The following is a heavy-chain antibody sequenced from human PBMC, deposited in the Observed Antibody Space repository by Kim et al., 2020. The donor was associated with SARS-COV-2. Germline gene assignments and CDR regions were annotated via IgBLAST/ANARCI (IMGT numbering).Heavy chain of an antibody. Sequence: SQTLSLTCTVSSGSISNYYWSWIRQPPGKGLEWIGYIYYSGSTNYNPSLKSRVTISMDTSKSQLSLRLSSVTAADTAVYYCARGSEGYSSGWYKYWGQGNLVTVSS. D-gene: IGHD6-19*01. J-gene: IGHJ4*02. CDR1: SGSISNYY. CDR2: IYYSGST. CDR3: ARGSEGYSSGWYKY. V-gene: IGHV4-59*01.